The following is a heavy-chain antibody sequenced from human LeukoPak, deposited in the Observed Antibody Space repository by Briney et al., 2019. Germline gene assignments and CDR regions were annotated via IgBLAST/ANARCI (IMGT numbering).Heavy chain of an antibody. CDR1: GYTFTSYA. D-gene: IGHD3-16*01. V-gene: IGHV1-3*01. J-gene: IGHJ4*02. Sequence: GASVKVSCKASGYTFTSYAMHWVRQAPGQGREWMGWINAGNGNTKYSQKFQGRVTITRDTSASTAYMELSSLRSEDTAVYYCARDLGESTFDYWGQGTLVTVSS. CDR3: ARDLGESTFDY. CDR2: INAGNGNT.